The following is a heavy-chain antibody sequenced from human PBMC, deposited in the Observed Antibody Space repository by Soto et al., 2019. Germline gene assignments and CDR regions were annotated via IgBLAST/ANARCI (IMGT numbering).Heavy chain of an antibody. D-gene: IGHD3-22*01. V-gene: IGHV1-18*04. J-gene: IGHJ1*01. Sequence: SGQVPCPASGHTFPSYGISWVRQAPGPGLEWMGWISAYNGNTNYAQKLQGRVTMTTDTSTSTAYPELRSLRSDDTAVYYGACRDGYSESSGLNAVDRWG. CDR3: ACRDGYSESSGLNAVDR. CDR1: GHTFPSYG. CDR2: ISAYNGNT.